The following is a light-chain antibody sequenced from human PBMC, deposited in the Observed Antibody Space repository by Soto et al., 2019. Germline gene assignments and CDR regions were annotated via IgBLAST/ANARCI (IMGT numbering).Light chain of an antibody. CDR1: QSVSSTY. V-gene: IGKV3-20*01. CDR3: QQYISSPPGFT. CDR2: GAS. Sequence: EIVLTQSPGTLSLFPGERATLSCRASQSVSSTYFAWYRQKPGQPPSLLIYGASNRATGVPERFSGSGSGPDFTLTISRLEPEDFAVYYCQQYISSPPGFTFGPGTTVEIK. J-gene: IGKJ3*01.